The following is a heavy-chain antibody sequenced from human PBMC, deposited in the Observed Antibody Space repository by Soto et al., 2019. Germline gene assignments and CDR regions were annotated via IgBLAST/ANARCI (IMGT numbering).Heavy chain of an antibody. CDR3: AKDRRGDFGDLNLPGY. Sequence: QVLLVESGGGVVQPGRSLRISCAVSGFTFSSFGMHWVRQAPGKGLEWVAVISDDGGSKHYADSVKGRFTISRDNSNNTLYLQMGSLGPEDTAVYYCAKDRRGDFGDLNLPGYWGQGTLVTASS. D-gene: IGHD4-17*01. CDR2: ISDDGGSK. J-gene: IGHJ4*02. V-gene: IGHV3-30*18. CDR1: GFTFSSFG.